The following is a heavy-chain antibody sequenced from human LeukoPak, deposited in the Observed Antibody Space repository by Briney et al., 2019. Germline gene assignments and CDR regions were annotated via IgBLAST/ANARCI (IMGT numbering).Heavy chain of an antibody. CDR2: ISAYNGNT. Sequence: GASVKVSCKASGYTFTGYYMHWVRQAPGQGLEWMAWISAYNGNTNYAQKFQGRVTMTTDTSTSTAYMDLRSLRSDDTAVYYCARVGRYSHRPGPFDIWGQGTMVTVSS. V-gene: IGHV1-18*04. D-gene: IGHD3-9*01. CDR3: ARVGRYSHRPGPFDI. J-gene: IGHJ3*02. CDR1: GYTFTGYY.